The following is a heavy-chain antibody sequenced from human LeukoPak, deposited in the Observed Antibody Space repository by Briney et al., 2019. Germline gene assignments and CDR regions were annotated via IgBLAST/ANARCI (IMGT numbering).Heavy chain of an antibody. J-gene: IGHJ6*02. Sequence: GGSLRLACAASGLTVSSNYMSWVRQAPGKGLEWVSAISGSGGSTYYANSVKGRFTISRDNSKNTLYLQMNSLRAEDTAVYYCAKDTQQLVLFYYYYGMDVWGQGTTVTASS. CDR3: AKDTQQLVLFYYYYGMDV. V-gene: IGHV3-23*01. CDR2: ISGSGGST. D-gene: IGHD6-13*01. CDR1: GLTVSSNY.